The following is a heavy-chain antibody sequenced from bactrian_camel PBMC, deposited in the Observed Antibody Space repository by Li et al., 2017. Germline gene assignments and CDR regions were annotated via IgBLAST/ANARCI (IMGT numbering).Heavy chain of an antibody. CDR1: GFTFSSYW. Sequence: HVQLVESGGGLVQPGGSLRLSCAASGFTFSSYWMYWVRQAPVKGLEWVSTISGSSTTLYADSVKGRFTVSRDNAKNTLYLQLNDLKIDDTAMYWCARKRVISGTLTVPDFDYWSQGTQVTVS. D-gene: IGHD2*01. CDR3: ARKRVISGTLTVPDFDY. J-gene: IGHJ6*01. V-gene: IGHV3S1*01. CDR2: ISGSSTT.